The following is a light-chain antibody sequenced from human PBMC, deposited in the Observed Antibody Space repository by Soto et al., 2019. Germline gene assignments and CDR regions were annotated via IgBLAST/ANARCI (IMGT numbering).Light chain of an antibody. CDR2: AAS. V-gene: IGKV1-39*01. CDR1: QSISSY. CDR3: QQYGASPWT. J-gene: IGKJ1*01. Sequence: DIQMTQSPSPLSASVGDRVTISCRAIQSISSYLNWYQQKPGKAPKLLIYAASSLQSGVPSRFSGSGSGTDFSLIIGRLEPEDFAVYICQQYGASPWTFGQGTKVDIK.